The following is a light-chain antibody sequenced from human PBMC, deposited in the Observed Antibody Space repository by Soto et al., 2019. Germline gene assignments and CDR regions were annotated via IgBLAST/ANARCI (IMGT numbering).Light chain of an antibody. CDR2: AAS. CDR3: FWLNNYPWT. J-gene: IGKJ1*01. CDR1: QGITYY. V-gene: IGKV1-9*01. Sequence: DIQLTQSPSFLSASVGDRVTITCRASQGITYYLAWYQQKPGKAPKLLIYAASTLQSGVTSRFSGSGYGTEFTITIGSLQPEDFANYSCFWLNNYPWTFGQGTKVEIK.